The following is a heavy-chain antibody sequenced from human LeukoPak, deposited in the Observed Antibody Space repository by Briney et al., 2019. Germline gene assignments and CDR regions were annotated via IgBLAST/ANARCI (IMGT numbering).Heavy chain of an antibody. CDR3: ARDSPRSGYFTYYYYMDV. J-gene: IGHJ6*03. CDR1: GFTFSSYE. CDR2: ISSSGSTI. D-gene: IGHD3-22*01. Sequence: GGSLRLSCAASGFTFSSYEMNWVRQAPGKGLEWVSYISSSGSTIYYADSVKGRFTISRDNAKNSLYLQMNSLRAEDTAVYYCARDSPRSGYFTYYYYMDVWGKGTTVTISS. V-gene: IGHV3-48*03.